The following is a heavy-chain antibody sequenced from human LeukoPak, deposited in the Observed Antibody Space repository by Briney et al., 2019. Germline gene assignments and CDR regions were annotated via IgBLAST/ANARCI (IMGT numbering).Heavy chain of an antibody. Sequence: PSETLSLTCAVYGGSFSGYYWSWIRQPPGKGLEWIGYIYYSGSTNYNPSLKSRVTISVDTSKNQFSLKLSSVTAADTAVYYCARTVRSYGPFYFDYWGQGTLVTVSS. V-gene: IGHV4-59*01. D-gene: IGHD5-18*01. CDR1: GGSFSGYY. CDR2: IYYSGST. CDR3: ARTVRSYGPFYFDY. J-gene: IGHJ4*02.